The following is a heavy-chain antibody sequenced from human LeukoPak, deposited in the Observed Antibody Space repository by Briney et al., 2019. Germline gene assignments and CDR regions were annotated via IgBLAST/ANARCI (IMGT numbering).Heavy chain of an antibody. CDR2: IRREGYGGTT. J-gene: IGHJ6*04. CDR1: GFNFCDYS. CDR3: ARDHDFWRGALDV. Sequence: PGGSLRLSCTASGFNFCDYSLSWFRHAPGGGVEGVAFIRREGYGGTTEYAASVKGRFTISRDDSKSTAYLQMSSLKTEDTGVYYCARDHDFWRGALDVWGKGTTVTVSS. D-gene: IGHD3-3*01. V-gene: IGHV3-49*03.